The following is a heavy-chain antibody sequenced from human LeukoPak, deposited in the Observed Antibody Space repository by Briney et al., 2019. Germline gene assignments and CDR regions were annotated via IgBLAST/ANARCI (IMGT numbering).Heavy chain of an antibody. CDR1: GGSISSGSYY. Sequence: PSQTLSLTCTVSGGSISSGSYYWSWIRQPAGKGLEWIGRIYTSGSTNYNPSLKSRVTISVDTSKNQFSLKLSSVTAADTALYYCASGSGPWELRSFDIWGQGTMVTVPS. CDR3: ASGSGPWELRSFDI. CDR2: IYTSGST. D-gene: IGHD1-26*01. V-gene: IGHV4-61*02. J-gene: IGHJ3*02.